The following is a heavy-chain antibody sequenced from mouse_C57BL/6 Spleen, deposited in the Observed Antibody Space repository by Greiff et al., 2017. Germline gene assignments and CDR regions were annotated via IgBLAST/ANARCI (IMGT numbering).Heavy chain of an antibody. V-gene: IGHV1-80*01. CDR3: ARGGYYPDYFDY. CDR2: IYPGDGDT. Sequence: QVQLQQSGAELVKPGASVKISCKASGYAFSSYWMNWVKQRPGKGLEWIGQIYPGDGDTNYNGKFKGKATLTADKSSSTAYMQLSSLTSEDSAVYFCARGGYYPDYFDYWGQGTTLTVSS. CDR1: GYAFSSYW. D-gene: IGHD2-3*01. J-gene: IGHJ2*01.